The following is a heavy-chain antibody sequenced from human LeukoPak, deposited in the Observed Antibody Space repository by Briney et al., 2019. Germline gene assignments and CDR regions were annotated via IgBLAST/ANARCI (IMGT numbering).Heavy chain of an antibody. D-gene: IGHD3-22*01. CDR2: ISSSTTYI. V-gene: IGHV3-21*01. CDR3: ARDTRWHYDSSGLDI. Sequence: GESLRLSCAASGFHFSTYNMNWVRQAPGKGLEWVSSISSSTTYIYYADSVKGRFTISRDDAKNSLYLQMNSLRVEDTAVYYCARDTRWHYDSSGLDIWGQGTMVTVSS. CDR1: GFHFSTYN. J-gene: IGHJ3*02.